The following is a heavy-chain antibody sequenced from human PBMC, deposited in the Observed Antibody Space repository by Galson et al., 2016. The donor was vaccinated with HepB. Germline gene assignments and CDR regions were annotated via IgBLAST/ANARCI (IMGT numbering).Heavy chain of an antibody. V-gene: IGHV3-30-3*01. D-gene: IGHD4-23*01. Sequence: SLRLSCAASGFTFSSYAMYWVRQAPGKGLEWVAVISYDGSNKNYADSVKGRLTIARDNSKNTLYLQINSLRAEETAVYYCARDYYGGNSVVCAYWGQGTLVTVSS. CDR2: ISYDGSNK. CDR3: ARDYYGGNSVVCAY. J-gene: IGHJ4*02. CDR1: GFTFSSYA.